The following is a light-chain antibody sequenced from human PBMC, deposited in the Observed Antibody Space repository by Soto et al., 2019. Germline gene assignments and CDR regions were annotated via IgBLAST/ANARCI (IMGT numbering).Light chain of an antibody. Sequence: DVVMTQSPLSLPVTLGQPASISCRSSQSLVYSDGNTYLSWFQQRPGQSPRRLIYEVSNRDSGVPDRFGGSGSGTDFTLKISRVEAEDVGFYYCMQGTHWPPTFGQGTKLEIK. V-gene: IGKV2-30*01. J-gene: IGKJ2*01. CDR2: EVS. CDR3: MQGTHWPPT. CDR1: QSLVYSDGNTY.